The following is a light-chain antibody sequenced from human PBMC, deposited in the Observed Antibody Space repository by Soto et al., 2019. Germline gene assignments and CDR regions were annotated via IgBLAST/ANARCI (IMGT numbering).Light chain of an antibody. CDR1: SSDVGNYEL. CDR2: EVS. Sequence: QSALTQPASVSGSPGQSITISCIGTSSDVGNYELVSWYQQLPGKAPKLMIYEVSNRPSGVSNRFSGSKSGNTASVTISGLQAEDEADYYCSSYTSTNTQVFGTGTKLTVL. CDR3: SSYTSTNTQV. J-gene: IGLJ1*01. V-gene: IGLV2-14*02.